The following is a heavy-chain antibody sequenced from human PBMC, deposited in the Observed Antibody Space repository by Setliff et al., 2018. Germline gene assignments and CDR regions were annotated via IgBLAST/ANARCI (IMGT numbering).Heavy chain of an antibody. CDR3: ASSRGQLRCSYGPNWFDP. Sequence: PSETLSLTCAVSGYSISSGYYWGWIRQPPGKGLEWIGSIYHSGSTYYNPSLKSRVTISVDTSKNQFSLKLSSVTAADTAVYYCASSRGQLRCSYGPNWFDPWGQGTLVTVSS. CDR2: IYHSGST. CDR1: GYSISSGYY. D-gene: IGHD5-18*01. J-gene: IGHJ5*02. V-gene: IGHV4-38-2*01.